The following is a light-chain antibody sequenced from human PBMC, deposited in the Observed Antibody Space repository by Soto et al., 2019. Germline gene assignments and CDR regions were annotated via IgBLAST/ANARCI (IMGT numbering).Light chain of an antibody. J-gene: IGKJ3*01. Sequence: PSSLSASLGDRLTITCRASQSISNSLNWYQQKPGKAPELLIYGASTLQTGVPSRFSGSGSGTDFIFTISSLQPEDFASYYCQQSYSTPLTSGAGTKWIS. CDR1: QSISNS. CDR2: GAS. CDR3: QQSYSTPLT. V-gene: IGKV1-39*01.